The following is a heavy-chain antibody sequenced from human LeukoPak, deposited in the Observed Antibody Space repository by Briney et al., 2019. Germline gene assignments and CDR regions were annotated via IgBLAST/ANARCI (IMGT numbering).Heavy chain of an antibody. CDR3: VRDHYDSSGHYWEYYFNY. CDR1: GFTFSSYA. D-gene: IGHD3-22*01. J-gene: IGHJ4*02. V-gene: IGHV3-23*01. CDR2: ISGSGGST. Sequence: GGSLRLSCAASGFTFSSYAMSWVRQAPGKGLEWVSVISGSGGSTYYADSVKGRFTISRDNSKNTLYLQMNSLRAEDTAVYYCVRDHYDSSGHYWEYYFNYWGQGTLVTVSS.